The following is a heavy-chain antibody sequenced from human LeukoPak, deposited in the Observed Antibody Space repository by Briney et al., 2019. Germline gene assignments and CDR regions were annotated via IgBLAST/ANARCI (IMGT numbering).Heavy chain of an antibody. D-gene: IGHD6-13*01. V-gene: IGHV3-21*01. CDR1: GFTFSRYS. CDR3: ARGGIAAAVPFDY. J-gene: IGHJ4*02. CDR2: ISSSSSYR. Sequence: GGSLRLSCAASGFTFSRYSMNWVRQAPGKGLEWVSSISSSSSYRYYADSVKGRFTISRDNAKNSLHLQMNSLRAEDTAVYYCARGGIAAAVPFDYWGQGTLVTVSS.